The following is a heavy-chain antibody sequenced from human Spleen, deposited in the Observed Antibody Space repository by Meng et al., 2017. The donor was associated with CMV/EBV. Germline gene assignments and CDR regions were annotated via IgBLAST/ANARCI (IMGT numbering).Heavy chain of an antibody. Sequence: LQLQASGPGLVKPSETLSLTCTVSGGSISSSSYYWGWIRQPSGKGLEWIGSIYYSGSTYYNPSLKSRVTISVDTSKNQFSLKLSSATAADTAVYYCARDRIVVVPVNWFDPWGQGTLVTVSS. CDR2: IYYSGST. CDR1: GGSISSSSYY. J-gene: IGHJ5*02. D-gene: IGHD2-21*01. CDR3: ARDRIVVVPVNWFDP. V-gene: IGHV4-39*07.